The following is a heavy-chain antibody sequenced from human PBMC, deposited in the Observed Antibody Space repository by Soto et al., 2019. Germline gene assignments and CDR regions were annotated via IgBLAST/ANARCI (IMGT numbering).Heavy chain of an antibody. CDR1: GFTFSSYA. D-gene: IGHD1-7*01. CDR3: AREGYNWNYVGSYYYYGMDV. J-gene: IGHJ6*02. V-gene: IGHV3-30-3*01. CDR2: ISYDGSNK. Sequence: GGSLRLSCAASGFTFSSYAMHWVRQAPGKGLEWVAVISYDGSNKYYADSVKGRFTISRDNSKNTLYLQMNSLRAEDTAVYYCAREGYNWNYVGSYYYYGMDVWGQGTTVTVSS.